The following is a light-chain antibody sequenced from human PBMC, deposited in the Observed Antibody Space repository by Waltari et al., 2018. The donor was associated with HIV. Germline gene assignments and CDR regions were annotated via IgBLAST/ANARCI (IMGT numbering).Light chain of an antibody. Sequence: DIQMTQSPSYLSASVGDRVTLTCRASQGIRNSVAWYQKKPGKAPSLLLFDASRLASGVPARFSGGGSGTDYTLTINGLQSEDFTTYYCQQYYGSPRTFGQGTKVDIK. V-gene: IGKV1-NL1*01. CDR1: QGIRNS. CDR3: QQYYGSPRT. CDR2: DAS. J-gene: IGKJ1*01.